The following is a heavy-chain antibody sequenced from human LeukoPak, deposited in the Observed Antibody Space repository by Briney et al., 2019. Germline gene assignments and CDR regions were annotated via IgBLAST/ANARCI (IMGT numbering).Heavy chain of an antibody. CDR2: MNPNRGNT. CDR3: ARSIETLTYSSSWYFPVDY. Sequence: ASVKVSCKASGYTFTSYDINWVRQATGQGLEWMVWMNPNRGNTGYAQKFQGRVTMTRNTSISTAYMELSSLRSEDTAVYYCARSIETLTYSSSWYFPVDYWGQGTLVTVSS. CDR1: GYTFTSYD. J-gene: IGHJ4*02. V-gene: IGHV1-8*01. D-gene: IGHD6-13*01.